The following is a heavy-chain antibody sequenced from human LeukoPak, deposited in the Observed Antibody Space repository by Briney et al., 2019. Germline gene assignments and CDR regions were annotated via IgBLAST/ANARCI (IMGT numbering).Heavy chain of an antibody. CDR3: ARDPSIAAAGTGWFDP. CDR2: ISAYNGDT. Sequence: ASVKVSCKASGGTFSSYAISWVRQAPGQGLEWMGWISAYNGDTNYAQKIQGRVTMTTDTSTSTAYMELRSLRSDDTAVYYCARDPSIAAAGTGWFDPWGQGSLVTVSS. CDR1: GGTFSSYA. D-gene: IGHD6-13*01. J-gene: IGHJ5*02. V-gene: IGHV1-18*01.